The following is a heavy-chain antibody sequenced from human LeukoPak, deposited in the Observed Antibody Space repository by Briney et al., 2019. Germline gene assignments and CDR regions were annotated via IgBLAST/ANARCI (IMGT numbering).Heavy chain of an antibody. CDR1: GFTFSDYY. CDR2: ISSSGSTI. Sequence: PGGSLRLSCAASGFTFSDYYMSWIRQAPGKGLEWVSYISSSGSTIYYADSVKGRFTISRDNAKNSLYLQMNSLRAEDTAVYYCARDYYDSSGYHEAFDIWGQGTMVTVSS. D-gene: IGHD3-22*01. J-gene: IGHJ3*02. CDR3: ARDYYDSSGYHEAFDI. V-gene: IGHV3-11*01.